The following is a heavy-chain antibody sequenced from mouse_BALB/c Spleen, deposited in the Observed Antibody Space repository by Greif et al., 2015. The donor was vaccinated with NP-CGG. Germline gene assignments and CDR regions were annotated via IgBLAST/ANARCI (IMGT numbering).Heavy chain of an antibody. CDR1: GYTFTSYW. J-gene: IGHJ3*01. Sequence: VQLQQSGAELAKPGASVKMSCKASGYTFTSYWMHWVKQRPGQGLEWIGYINPSTGYTEYNQKFKDKATLTADKSSSTAYMQLSSLTSEDSAVYYCARYYRYDGAFAYWGQGTLVTVSA. CDR2: INPSTGYT. V-gene: IGHV1-7*01. CDR3: ARYYRYDGAFAY. D-gene: IGHD2-14*01.